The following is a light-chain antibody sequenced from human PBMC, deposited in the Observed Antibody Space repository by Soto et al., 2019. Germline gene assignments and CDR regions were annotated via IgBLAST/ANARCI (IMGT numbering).Light chain of an antibody. J-gene: IGKJ5*01. CDR2: AAS. CDR3: QQLNSYPIT. Sequence: IQLTQSPSSLSASVGDRVTITCRASQGISSYLAWYQQKPGKAPKLLIYAASTLRSGVPSRFSGSGSGTDFSLTIDSLQPEDFATYYCQQLNSYPITFGQGTLLEIK. CDR1: QGISSY. V-gene: IGKV1-9*01.